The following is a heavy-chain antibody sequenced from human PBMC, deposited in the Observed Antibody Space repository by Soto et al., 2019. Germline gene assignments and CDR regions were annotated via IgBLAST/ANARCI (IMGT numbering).Heavy chain of an antibody. CDR1: GGTFSSYA. Sequence: QVQLVQSGAEVKKPGSSVKVSCKASGGTFSSYAISWVRQAPGQGLEWMGGSIPIFGTANYAQKFQGRVTITADESTSTAYMELSSLRSEDTAVYYCAREGRITGVVIPYYFDYWGQGTLVTVSS. CDR2: SIPIFGTA. J-gene: IGHJ4*02. V-gene: IGHV1-69*12. CDR3: AREGRITGVVIPYYFDY. D-gene: IGHD3-3*02.